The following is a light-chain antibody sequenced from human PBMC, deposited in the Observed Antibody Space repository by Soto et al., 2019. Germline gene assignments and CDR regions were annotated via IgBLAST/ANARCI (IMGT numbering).Light chain of an antibody. Sequence: VLTQSPATLSVSPGERATLSCRASQSVSSNLAWYQQKPGQAPRLLIYGASTRATGIPARFSGSGSGTEFTLTISSLQSEDFAVYYCQQSNNWPWTFGQGTKVDIK. J-gene: IGKJ1*01. CDR1: QSVSSN. CDR2: GAS. V-gene: IGKV3-15*01. CDR3: QQSNNWPWT.